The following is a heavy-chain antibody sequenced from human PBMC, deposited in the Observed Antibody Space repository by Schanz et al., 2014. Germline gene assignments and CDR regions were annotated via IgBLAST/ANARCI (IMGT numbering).Heavy chain of an antibody. CDR1: GLTFSAYA. CDR3: AKDAPYPFDL. Sequence: EVQLVESGGGLVKPGGSLRLSCATSGLTFSAYAMTWVRQIPGKGLEWVSSINTGGDSTYYADSVKGRFTISRDNSKNTLYLQMNSLRAEDTAIYYCAKDAPYPFDLWGRGTLITVSS. J-gene: IGHJ2*01. CDR2: INTGGDST. V-gene: IGHV3-23*04.